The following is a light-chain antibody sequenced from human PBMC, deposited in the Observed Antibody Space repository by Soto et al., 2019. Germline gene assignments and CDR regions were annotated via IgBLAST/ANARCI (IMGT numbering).Light chain of an antibody. CDR1: SSDVGGYNY. J-gene: IGLJ1*01. Sequence: QSALTQPASVSGSPGQSITISCTGTSSDVGGYNYVSWYQHHPGKAPKLVIYDVTYRPSGVSHRFSGSKSGNTASLTISGFQAEDEADYSCTSFTFPNPLYVFGPGTKLTVL. CDR3: TSFTFPNPLYV. CDR2: DVT. V-gene: IGLV2-14*03.